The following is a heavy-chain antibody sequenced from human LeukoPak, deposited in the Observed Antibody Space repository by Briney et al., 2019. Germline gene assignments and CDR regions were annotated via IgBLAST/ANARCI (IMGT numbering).Heavy chain of an antibody. V-gene: IGHV3-23*01. D-gene: IGHD5-18*01. Sequence: GGSLRLSCAASGFTFNNYAMSWVRQAPGKGLEWVSAISGSGGSTYYADSVKGRFTISRDNSKNTLYLQMNSLRAEDTAVYYCAKGRYSYTGSFDYWGQGTLVTVSS. J-gene: IGHJ4*02. CDR3: AKGRYSYTGSFDY. CDR2: ISGSGGST. CDR1: GFTFNNYA.